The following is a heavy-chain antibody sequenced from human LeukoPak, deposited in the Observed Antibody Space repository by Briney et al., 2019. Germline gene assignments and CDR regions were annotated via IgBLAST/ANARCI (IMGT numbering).Heavy chain of an antibody. J-gene: IGHJ3*02. CDR3: ARSGYSGYDRRSDDAFDI. V-gene: IGHV1-18*01. D-gene: IGHD5-12*01. CDR2: ISAYNGNT. Sequence: ASVKVSCKASGYTFTSYGISWVRQAPGQGLEWMGWISAYNGNTNYAQKLQGRVTMTTDTSTSTAYMELRSLRSDDTAVYYCARSGYSGYDRRSDDAFDIWGQGTMVTVS. CDR1: GYTFTSYG.